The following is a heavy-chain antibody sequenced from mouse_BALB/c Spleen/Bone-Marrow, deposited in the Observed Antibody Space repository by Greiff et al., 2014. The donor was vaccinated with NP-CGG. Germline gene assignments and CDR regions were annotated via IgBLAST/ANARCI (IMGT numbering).Heavy chain of an antibody. CDR2: IWSDGTT. D-gene: IGHD2-2*01. V-gene: IGHV2-6-2*01. Sequence: VKLVESGPDLVAPSQSLSITCTVSGFSLTLYGVHWVRQSPGKGLEWLVVIWSDGTTTYNSALKSRLSISKDNSKSQVFLKLNSLQTDDTAMYYCARHERGYPYAMDYWGHGTSVTVSS. CDR1: GFSLTLYG. CDR3: ARHERGYPYAMDY. J-gene: IGHJ4*01.